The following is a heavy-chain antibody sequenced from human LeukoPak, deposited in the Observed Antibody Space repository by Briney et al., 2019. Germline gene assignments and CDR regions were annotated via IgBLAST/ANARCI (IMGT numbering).Heavy chain of an antibody. V-gene: IGHV4-4*02. J-gene: IGHJ4*02. CDR1: GGSISSSNW. CDR3: TRELGYCSSTSCSSCNDY. D-gene: IGHD2-2*01. Sequence: SETLSLTCAVSGGSISSSNWWSWIRQPPGKGLEWIGSIYYSGSTYYNPSLKSRVIISVDTSKNQFSLKLRSVTAADTAVYYCTRELGYCSSTSCSSCNDYWGQGTLVTVSS. CDR2: IYYSGST.